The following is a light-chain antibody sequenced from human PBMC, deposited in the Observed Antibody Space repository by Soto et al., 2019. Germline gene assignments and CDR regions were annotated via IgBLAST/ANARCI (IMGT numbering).Light chain of an antibody. CDR3: MQALQTPLT. Sequence: DIVMTQSPLSLPVTPGEPASISCRSSQSLLNSNGYNYLDWYLQKPGQSPQLLIYLGSNRASGVPDRFSGXXXXXXXXLKXXNVEXEXXXXYYCMQALQTPLTFGQGTKLEIK. V-gene: IGKV2-28*01. CDR1: QSLLNSNGYNY. CDR2: LGS. J-gene: IGKJ2*01.